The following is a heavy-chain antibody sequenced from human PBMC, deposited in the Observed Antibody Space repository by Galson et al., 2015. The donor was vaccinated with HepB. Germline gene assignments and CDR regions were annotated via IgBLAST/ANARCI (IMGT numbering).Heavy chain of an antibody. V-gene: IGHV4-39*07. CDR3: ARGPAPVVYDYVWGSSRQPLYYLDS. J-gene: IGHJ4*02. D-gene: IGHD3-16*02. CDR2: INHSGST. Sequence: SETLSLTCTVSGGSISSSSYYWGWIRQPPGKGLEWIGEINHSGSTNDNPSLKSRITISVDTSKNQFSLKLTSVTAADAAVYYYARGPAPVVYDYVWGSSRQPLYYLDSWGQGTLLTVSS. CDR1: GGSISSSSYY.